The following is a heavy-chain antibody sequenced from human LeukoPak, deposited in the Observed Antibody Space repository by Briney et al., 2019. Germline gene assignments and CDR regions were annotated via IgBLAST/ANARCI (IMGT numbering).Heavy chain of an antibody. CDR1: GFTFSSYG. J-gene: IGHJ4*02. V-gene: IGHV3-30*18. CDR2: ISYDGSNK. D-gene: IGHD5-18*01. CDR3: AKGGYSYGYYYFDY. Sequence: PGGSLRLSCAASGFTFSSYGMRWVRQAPGKGLEWAAVISYDGSNKYYADSVKGRFTISRDNSKNTLYLQMNSLRAEDTAVYYCAKGGYSYGYYYFDYWGQGTLVSVSS.